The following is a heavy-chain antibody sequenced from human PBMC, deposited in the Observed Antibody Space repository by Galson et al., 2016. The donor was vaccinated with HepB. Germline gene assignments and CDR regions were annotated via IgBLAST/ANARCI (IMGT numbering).Heavy chain of an antibody. CDR1: GGSFNQHY. CDR3: AGVVVAATNWFDP. V-gene: IGHV4-34*01. J-gene: IGHJ5*02. Sequence: ETLSLTCGVSGGSFNQHYWSWIRQSPGKGLEWIGEINHAGSTKYSPSLKSRVTISVDTSKNQFSLKLNSMTAADTAVYFCAGVVVAATNWFDPWGQGTLVTVSS. D-gene: IGHD2-15*01. CDR2: INHAGST.